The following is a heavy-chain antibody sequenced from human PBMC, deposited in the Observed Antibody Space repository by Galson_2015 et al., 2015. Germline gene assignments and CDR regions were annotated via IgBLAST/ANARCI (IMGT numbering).Heavy chain of an antibody. CDR3: AKGRALQVWFGDDY. Sequence: SLRLSCAASGFTFANYAMSWVRQAQGKGLEWVSAISGNGANTYYADSVKGRFTISRDNSKNTLYLQMNSLRAEDTAVYYCAKGRALQVWFGDDYWGQGTLVPVSS. CDR1: GFTFANYA. D-gene: IGHD5-18*01. J-gene: IGHJ4*02. CDR2: ISGNGANT. V-gene: IGHV3-23*01.